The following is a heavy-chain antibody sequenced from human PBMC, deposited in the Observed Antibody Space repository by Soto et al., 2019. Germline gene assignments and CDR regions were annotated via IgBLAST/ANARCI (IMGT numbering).Heavy chain of an antibody. CDR1: GFTFSNAW. D-gene: IGHD2-15*01. CDR2: IKSKTDGGTT. CDR3: TTVQACSGGSCYALIYYYYGMDV. J-gene: IGHJ6*02. Sequence: GGSLRLSCAASGFTFSNAWMSWVRQAPGKGLEWVGRIKSKTDGGTTDYAAPVKGRFTISRDDSKNTLYLQMNSLKTEDTAVYYCTTVQACSGGSCYALIYYYYGMDVWGQGTTVTVSS. V-gene: IGHV3-15*01.